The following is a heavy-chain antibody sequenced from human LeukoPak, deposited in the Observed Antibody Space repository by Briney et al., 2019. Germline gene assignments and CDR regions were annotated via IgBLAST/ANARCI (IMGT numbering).Heavy chain of an antibody. V-gene: IGHV3-48*03. CDR1: GFTFSSYE. CDR2: ISSSGDTV. CDR3: ARDGSFTSGSFYDS. J-gene: IGHJ4*02. D-gene: IGHD1-26*01. Sequence: GGSLRLSCAASGFTFSSYEMNWVRQGPGKGPEWVSYISSSGDTVFYGYSLNGRFTISRDNAKNSLYLQINSLRAEDTSVYYCARDGSFTSGSFYDSWGQGTLVTVSS.